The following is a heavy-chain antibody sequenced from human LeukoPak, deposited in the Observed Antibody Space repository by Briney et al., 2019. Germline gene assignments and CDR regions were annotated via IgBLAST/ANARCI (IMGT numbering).Heavy chain of an antibody. CDR3: AKSPNLEDYGDYVYFDY. CDR1: GFTFSSYA. CDR2: ISGSSGST. Sequence: GGSLRLSCAASGFTFSSYAMSWVRQAPGKGLEWVSAISGSSGSTYYADSVKGRFTISRDNSKNTLYLQMNSLRAEDTAVYYCAKSPNLEDYGDYVYFDYWGQGTLVTVSS. V-gene: IGHV3-23*01. D-gene: IGHD4-17*01. J-gene: IGHJ4*02.